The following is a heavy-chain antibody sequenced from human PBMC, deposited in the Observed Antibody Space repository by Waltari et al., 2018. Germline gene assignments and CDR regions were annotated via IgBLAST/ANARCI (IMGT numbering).Heavy chain of an antibody. V-gene: IGHV1-69*02. CDR2: LIPILGIA. D-gene: IGHD6-13*01. J-gene: IGHJ4*02. CDR3: ARGGGYSSPNIDY. Sequence: QVQLVQSGAEVKKPGSSVKVSCKASGGTFSSYTISWVRQAPGQGLEWMGRLIPILGIANYAQKFQGRVTISADKSTSTAYMELSSLRSEDTAVYYCARGGGYSSPNIDYWGQGTLVTVSS. CDR1: GGTFSSYT.